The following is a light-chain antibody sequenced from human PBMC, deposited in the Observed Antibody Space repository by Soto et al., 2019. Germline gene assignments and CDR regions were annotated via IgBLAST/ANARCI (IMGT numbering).Light chain of an antibody. Sequence: VLTQSPGTLSLPPGGRVTLSCRARQSIRHQLLWYQQKPGQAPRLLIYDASNRATGIPARFSGSGFGTDVSLTISSLEPEDFAVDYCHHRDDRPPMYTFGQGTKLEI. CDR2: DAS. V-gene: IGKV3-11*01. CDR3: HHRDDRPPMYT. J-gene: IGKJ2*01. CDR1: QSIRHQ.